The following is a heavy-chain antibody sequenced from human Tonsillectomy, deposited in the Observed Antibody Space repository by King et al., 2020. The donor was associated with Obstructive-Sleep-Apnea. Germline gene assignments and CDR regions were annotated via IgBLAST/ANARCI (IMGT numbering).Heavy chain of an antibody. V-gene: IGHV4-39*07. CDR3: ARARPYCSGGSCYSPFDY. Sequence: QLQESGPGLVKPSETLSLTCTVSGGSISSSSYYWGWIRQPPGKGLEWIGSRYYSGSTYYNPSLKSRVTISVDTSKNQFSLKLSSVTAADTAVYYCARARPYCSGGSCYSPFDYWGQGTLVTVSS. CDR1: GGSISSSSYY. CDR2: RYYSGST. J-gene: IGHJ4*02. D-gene: IGHD2-15*01.